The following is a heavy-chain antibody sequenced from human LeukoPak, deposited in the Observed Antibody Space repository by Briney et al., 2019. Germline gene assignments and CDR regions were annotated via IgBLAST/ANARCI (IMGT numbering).Heavy chain of an antibody. V-gene: IGHV3-23*01. D-gene: IGHD4-17*01. J-gene: IGHJ5*02. Sequence: GGALRLSCAASGSTFSSYAMSWVRQAPGKGLEWVSAISGSGGRTYYAVSVKGRFTISGDTSKNTLYLHMNSLRAEDTAVYYCAKEGGSGDYSWLDPWGQGTLVTVSS. CDR1: GSTFSSYA. CDR3: AKEGGSGDYSWLDP. CDR2: ISGSGGRT.